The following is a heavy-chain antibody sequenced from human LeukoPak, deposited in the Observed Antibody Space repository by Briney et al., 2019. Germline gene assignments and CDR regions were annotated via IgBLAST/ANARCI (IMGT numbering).Heavy chain of an antibody. CDR1: GFTFSSYA. V-gene: IGHV3-23*01. D-gene: IGHD3-9*01. J-gene: IGHJ6*03. CDR3: ARDGVYDILTGYQTSGWGYHYYMDV. CDR2: ISGSGGST. Sequence: QAGGSLRLSCAASGFTFSSYAMSWVRQAPGKGLEWVSAISGSGGSTYYADSVKGRFTISRDNAKNSLYLQMNSLRSDDTAVYYCARDGVYDILTGYQTSGWGYHYYMDVWGKGTTVTISS.